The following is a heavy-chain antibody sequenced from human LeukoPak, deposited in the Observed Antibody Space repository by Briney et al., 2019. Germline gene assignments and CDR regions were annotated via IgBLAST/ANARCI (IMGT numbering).Heavy chain of an antibody. CDR3: AREGEYGCSSTSCYGHVFDY. V-gene: IGHV1-2*02. D-gene: IGHD2-2*01. CDR2: INPNSGGT. Sequence: ASVKVSCKASGYTFTGYYMHWVRQAPGQGLEWMGWINPNSGGTNYAQKLQGRVTMTRDTSISTAYMELSRLRSDDTAVYYCAREGEYGCSSTSCYGHVFDYWGQGTLVTVSS. CDR1: GYTFTGYY. J-gene: IGHJ4*02.